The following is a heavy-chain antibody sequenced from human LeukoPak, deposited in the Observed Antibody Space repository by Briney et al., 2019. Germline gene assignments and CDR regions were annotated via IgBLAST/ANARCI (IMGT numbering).Heavy chain of an antibody. CDR3: ARGGNFSWFDP. CDR2: IYYSGST. D-gene: IGHD4-23*01. V-gene: IGHV4-59*01. J-gene: IGHJ5*02. Sequence: SETLSLTCTVSGGSISSYYWSWIRQPPGKGLEWIGYIYYSGSTNYNPSLKSRVTISVDTSKNQFSLKLSSVTAADTAMYYCARGGNFSWFDPWGQGTLVTVSS. CDR1: GGSISSYY.